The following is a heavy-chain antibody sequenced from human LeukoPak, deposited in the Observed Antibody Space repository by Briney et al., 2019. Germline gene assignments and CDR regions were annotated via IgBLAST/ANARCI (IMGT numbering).Heavy chain of an antibody. D-gene: IGHD1-26*01. CDR2: ISSSSSYI. CDR3: ARKKSEQWELLSDY. Sequence: GGSLRLSCAASGFTFSSYSMNWVRQAPGKGLEWVSSISSSSSYIYYADSVKGRFTISRDNAKNSLYLQMNSLRAEDTAVYYCARKKSEQWELLSDYWGQGTLVTVSS. V-gene: IGHV3-21*01. J-gene: IGHJ4*02. CDR1: GFTFSSYS.